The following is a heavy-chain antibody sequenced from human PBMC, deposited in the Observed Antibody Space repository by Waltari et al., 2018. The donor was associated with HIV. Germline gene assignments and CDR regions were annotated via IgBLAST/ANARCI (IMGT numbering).Heavy chain of an antibody. Sequence: QLQLQESGPGLVKPSETLSLTCTVSGGSVFSSASYWGWFRQPPGRGLEWIGTLYYPGNTYYNPSLHSRVTISVGVSKKQFSLKLVSVSASDTAVYYCARLDCSGGTCSPFDPWGQGTLVTVSS. D-gene: IGHD2-15*01. CDR3: ARLDCSGGTCSPFDP. CDR1: GGSVFSSASY. J-gene: IGHJ5*01. CDR2: LYYPGNT. V-gene: IGHV4-39*01.